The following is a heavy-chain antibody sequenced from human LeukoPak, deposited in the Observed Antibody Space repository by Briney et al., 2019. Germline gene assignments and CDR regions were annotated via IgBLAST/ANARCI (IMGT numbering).Heavy chain of an antibody. Sequence: QPGGSLRLSCAASGFTVSSNYMSWVRQAPGKGLEWVSVIYSGGSTYYADSVKGRFTISRDNSKNTLYLQMNSLRAEDTAVYYCARGPATVTASYYYYGMDVWGQGTTVTVSS. CDR2: IYSGGST. J-gene: IGHJ6*02. CDR3: ARGPATVTASYYYYGMDV. CDR1: GFTVSSNY. D-gene: IGHD4-17*01. V-gene: IGHV3-53*01.